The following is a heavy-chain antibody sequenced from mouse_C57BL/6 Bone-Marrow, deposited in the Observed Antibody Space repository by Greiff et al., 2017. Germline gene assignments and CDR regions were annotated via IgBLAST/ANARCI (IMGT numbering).Heavy chain of an antibody. J-gene: IGHJ1*03. CDR1: GYTFTSYW. V-gene: IGHV1-55*01. D-gene: IGHD1-1*01. CDR3: ARRGAYYYGSSYFWYCDV. CDR2: IYPGSGST. Sequence: VQLQQPGAELVKPGASVKMSCKASGYTFTSYWITWVKQRPGQGLEWIGAIYPGSGSTNYNEEFKSKATLTVDTSSSTAYMQLSSRTSEDSAGYYCARRGAYYYGSSYFWYCDVWGTGTTVTVAS.